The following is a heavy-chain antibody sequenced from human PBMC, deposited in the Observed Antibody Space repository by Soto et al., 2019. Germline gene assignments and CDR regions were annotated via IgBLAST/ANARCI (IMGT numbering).Heavy chain of an antibody. J-gene: IGHJ6*02. V-gene: IGHV3-13*01. D-gene: IGHD3-10*01. CDR2: LGGAGAR. CDR3: TRASFGVGMDL. CDR1: GFTYRSYD. Sequence: RGSLRLSCAAFGFTYRSYDMHWVRQVAGKGLEWVSSLGGAGAREYAESVKGRFVISRDNANSLYLQMDSLRAGDTAIYYCTRASFGVGMDLWGQGTPVTVSS.